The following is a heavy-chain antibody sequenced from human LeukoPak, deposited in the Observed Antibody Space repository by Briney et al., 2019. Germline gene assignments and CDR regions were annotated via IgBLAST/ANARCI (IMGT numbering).Heavy chain of an antibody. D-gene: IGHD1-26*01. CDR1: GYSFTNFW. CDR3: ARQWGRPFDI. V-gene: IGHV5-51*01. CDR2: IHPGDSDT. Sequence: GESLKISCKGSGYSFTNFWIGWVRQMPGKGLEWMGIIHPGDSDTTYSPSFQGQVTISADKSTSTAYLQWSSLKASDTAMYYCARQWGRPFDIWGQGTMVTVSS. J-gene: IGHJ3*02.